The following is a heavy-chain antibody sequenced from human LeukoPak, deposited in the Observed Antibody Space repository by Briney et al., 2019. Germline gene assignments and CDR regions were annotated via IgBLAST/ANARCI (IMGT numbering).Heavy chain of an antibody. CDR2: IKEDGRET. Sequence: GGSLRLSCAASEFTSSAYWMSWVRQAPGKGLEWVANIKEDGRETYYVDSVKGRFTISRDNAKNSLYLRVNSLRAEDTAVYYCARVTRNSGRHPSLFDNWGQGTLVIVSS. V-gene: IGHV3-7*01. CDR1: EFTSSAYW. D-gene: IGHD1-26*01. J-gene: IGHJ5*02. CDR3: ARVTRNSGRHPSLFDN.